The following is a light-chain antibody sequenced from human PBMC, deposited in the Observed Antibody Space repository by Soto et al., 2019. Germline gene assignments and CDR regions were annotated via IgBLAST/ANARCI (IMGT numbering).Light chain of an antibody. Sequence: EIVMTQSPATLSVSPGERGTLSCRASQSISVNLAWYQQKPGQAPRLLIYGASTRATGVPARFSGGGSGTESSLTISSLQSEAFAVSYCQQLNNWPRRITFGQGTRLEIK. CDR1: QSISVN. J-gene: IGKJ5*01. CDR2: GAS. CDR3: QQLNNWPRRIT. V-gene: IGKV3-15*01.